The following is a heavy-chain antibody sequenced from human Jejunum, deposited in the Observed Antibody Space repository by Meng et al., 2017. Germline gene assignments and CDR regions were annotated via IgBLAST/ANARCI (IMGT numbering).Heavy chain of an antibody. V-gene: IGHV4-34*01. CDR3: TRGTDRAKSGDY. CDR2: IHPSGST. CDR1: GGSSGGFY. D-gene: IGHD1-14*01. J-gene: IGHJ4*02. Sequence: QVALRQWGAGLLKPSETLCLTCAGYGGSSGGFYLGWIRQPPGKGLEWIGEIHPSGSTDYNPSLRSRLTISLDTSKNQFSLSLNSATAADTGIYYCTRGTDRAKSGDYWGQGTLVTVSS.